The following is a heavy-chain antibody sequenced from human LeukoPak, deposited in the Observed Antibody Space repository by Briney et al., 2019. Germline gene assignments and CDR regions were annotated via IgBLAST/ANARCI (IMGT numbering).Heavy chain of an antibody. CDR1: GGSFSDYY. CDR3: ARIQLWPLHYFDY. CDR2: INHSGDT. Sequence: SETLSLTCAVYGGSFSDYYWSWIRQPPGKGLEWIGEINHSGDTKYNPSLKSRVTISVDTSKNQFSLKVSSVTAADTAVYYCARIQLWPLHYFDYWGQGTLVTVSS. J-gene: IGHJ4*02. D-gene: IGHD5-18*01. V-gene: IGHV4-34*01.